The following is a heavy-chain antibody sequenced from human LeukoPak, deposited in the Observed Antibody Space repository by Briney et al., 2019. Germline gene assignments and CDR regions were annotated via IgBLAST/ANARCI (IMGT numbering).Heavy chain of an antibody. J-gene: IGHJ5*02. CDR2: ISAYNGNT. CDR3: ARDPTNIVVVVAAPLWFDP. V-gene: IGHV1-18*01. Sequence: ASVKVSCKASGYTFTSYDISWVRQAPGQGLEWMGWISAYNGNTNYAQKLQGRVTMTTDTSASTAYMELRSLRSDDTAVYYCARDPTNIVVVVAAPLWFDPWGQGTLVTVSS. CDR1: GYTFTSYD. D-gene: IGHD2-15*01.